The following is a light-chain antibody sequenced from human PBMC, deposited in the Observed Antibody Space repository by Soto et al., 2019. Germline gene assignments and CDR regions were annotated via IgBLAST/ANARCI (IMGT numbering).Light chain of an antibody. Sequence: DIQMTQSPSTLSASVGDRVTITCRASQSINSWLAWYQQKPGKAPQILIYDASTLKNGVTSRFSASGSGTEFPLIISSLQPDDFATSYCQHSPSYSWTFGQGPKVEL. CDR3: QHSPSYSWT. V-gene: IGKV1-5*01. CDR2: DAS. CDR1: QSINSW. J-gene: IGKJ1*01.